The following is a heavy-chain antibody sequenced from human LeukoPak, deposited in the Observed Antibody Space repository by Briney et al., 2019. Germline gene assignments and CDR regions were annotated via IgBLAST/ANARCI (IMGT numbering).Heavy chain of an antibody. J-gene: IGHJ4*02. CDR3: ARDLVEMATNSVGYFDY. CDR2: IYHSGST. CDR1: GYSISSGYY. Sequence: SETLSLTCAVSGYSISSGYYWGWIRPPPGKGLEWIGSIYHSGSTYYNPSLNSRVTISVDTSKNQFSLKLSSVTAADTAVYYCARDLVEMATNSVGYFDYWGQGTLVTVSS. V-gene: IGHV4-38-2*01. D-gene: IGHD5-24*01.